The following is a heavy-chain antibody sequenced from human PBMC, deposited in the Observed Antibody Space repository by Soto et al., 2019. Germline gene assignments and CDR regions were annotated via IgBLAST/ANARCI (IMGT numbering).Heavy chain of an antibody. J-gene: IGHJ5*01. D-gene: IGHD1-26*01. CDR2: IYYTGTT. Sequence: PSETLSLTCTVSGVSISSRNYYWSWIRQPPGKGLEWLGYIYYTGTTHYNPSVKSRVTISLDTSKDHFSLNLSSVTAADTAIYCCATVRHAYGANWIDSWGQGNLVTVSS. V-gene: IGHV4-30-4*01. CDR1: GVSISSRNYY. CDR3: ATVRHAYGANWIDS.